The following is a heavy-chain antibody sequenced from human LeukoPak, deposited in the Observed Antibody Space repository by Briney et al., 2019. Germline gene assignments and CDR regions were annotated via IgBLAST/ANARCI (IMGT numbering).Heavy chain of an antibody. V-gene: IGHV4-59*06. Sequence: PSETLSLTCTVSGGSISTYYWSWIRQPPGKGLEWIGYIYYSGSTYYNPSLKSRVTISVDTSKNQFSLKLSSVTAADTAVYYCARAPFWYDSSAFDIWGQGTMVTVSS. D-gene: IGHD3-22*01. CDR2: IYYSGST. CDR3: ARAPFWYDSSAFDI. CDR1: GGSISTYY. J-gene: IGHJ3*02.